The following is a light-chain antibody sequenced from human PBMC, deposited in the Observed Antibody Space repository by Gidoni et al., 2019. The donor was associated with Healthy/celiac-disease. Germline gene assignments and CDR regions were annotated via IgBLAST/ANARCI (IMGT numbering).Light chain of an antibody. J-gene: IGKJ1*01. Sequence: DIVMTQSPDSLAVSLGERATINCKSSQSGVYSSNNKNYLAWYQQKPGQPPKLLISWESTRESGVPDRFIGSGSGTDFTLTISSLQAEDVAVYYCQQYYSTPPTFGQGTKVEIK. CDR2: WES. CDR3: QQYYSTPPT. V-gene: IGKV4-1*01. CDR1: QSGVYSSNNKNY.